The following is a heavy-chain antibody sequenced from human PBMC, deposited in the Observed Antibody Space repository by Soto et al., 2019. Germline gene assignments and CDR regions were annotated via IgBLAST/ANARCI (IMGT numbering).Heavy chain of an antibody. CDR1: GFTFSDHA. J-gene: IGHJ4*02. CDR2: VRGDFVTT. V-gene: IGHV3-23*01. D-gene: IGHD1-26*01. Sequence: EVHLLESGGGLVQPGGSLRLSCATSGFTFSDHAMHWVRQAPGEGLEWVSGVRGDFVTTPYADSVKGRFTIFRDNSKNTLYLQMNSLRAEDTAIYYCVKEGKMGVEGFDFWGQGTLVTVSS. CDR3: VKEGKMGVEGFDF.